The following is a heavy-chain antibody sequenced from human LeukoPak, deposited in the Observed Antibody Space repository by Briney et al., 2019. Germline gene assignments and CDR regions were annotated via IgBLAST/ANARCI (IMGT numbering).Heavy chain of an antibody. CDR3: AKDPRPKSIVGATTSGLTHFDY. CDR2: ISGSGGST. Sequence: PGGSLRLSCAASGFTFSSYAMSWVRQAPGKGLEWVSAISGSGGSTYYADSVRGRFTISRDDSENTLYLQLNSLSAEDTAVYYCAKDPRPKSIVGATTSGLTHFDYWGQGTLVTVSS. D-gene: IGHD1-26*01. CDR1: GFTFSSYA. V-gene: IGHV3-23*01. J-gene: IGHJ4*02.